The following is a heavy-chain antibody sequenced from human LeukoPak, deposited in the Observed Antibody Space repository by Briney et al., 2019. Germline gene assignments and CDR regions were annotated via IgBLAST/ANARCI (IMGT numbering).Heavy chain of an antibody. V-gene: IGHV4-39*01. J-gene: IGHJ4*02. CDR1: GGSISSSSYF. CDR3: ARLHGYISGWYFDY. CDR2: TYYSGST. Sequence: SETLSLTCTVSGGSISSSSYFWGWIRQPPGKGLEWIGSTYYSGSTYYNPSLKSRVTISVDTSKNQFSLKLSSVTAADTAVYYCARLHGYISGWYFDYWGQGTLVTVSS. D-gene: IGHD6-19*01.